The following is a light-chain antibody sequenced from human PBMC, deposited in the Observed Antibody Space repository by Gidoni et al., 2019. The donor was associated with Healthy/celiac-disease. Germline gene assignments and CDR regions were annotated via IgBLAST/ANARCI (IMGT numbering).Light chain of an antibody. CDR1: QSVSSY. Sequence: EIVLTQSPATLSLSPGETATLSCRASQSVSSYLAWYQQKPGQAPKLLIYAASNRATGIPARFSGSGSGTDFTLTISSLEPEDVAVYYCQQRSNWPPAFGGGTKVEIK. CDR3: QQRSNWPPA. CDR2: AAS. V-gene: IGKV3-11*01. J-gene: IGKJ4*01.